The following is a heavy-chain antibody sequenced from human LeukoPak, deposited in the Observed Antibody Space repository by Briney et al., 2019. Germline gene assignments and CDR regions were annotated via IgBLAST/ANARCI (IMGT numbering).Heavy chain of an antibody. V-gene: IGHV1-69*04. Sequence: SVKVSCKASGGTFSSYAISWVRQAPGQGLKWMGRIIPIFGIANYAQKFQGRVTITADKSTSTAYMELSSLRSEDTAVYYCARAPSYYDSSGYYEGDAFDIWGQGTMVTVSS. CDR1: GGTFSSYA. CDR3: ARAPSYYDSSGYYEGDAFDI. D-gene: IGHD3-22*01. J-gene: IGHJ3*02. CDR2: IIPIFGIA.